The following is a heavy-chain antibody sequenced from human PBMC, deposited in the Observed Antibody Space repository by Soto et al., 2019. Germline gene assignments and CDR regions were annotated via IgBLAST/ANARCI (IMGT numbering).Heavy chain of an antibody. CDR1: GGSFSGYY. CDR2: INHSGST. V-gene: IGHV4-34*01. J-gene: IGHJ4*02. CDR3: ARESPTDY. Sequence: QVQLQQWGAGLLKPSETLSLTCAVYGGSFSGYYWSWIRQPPGKGLEWIGEINHSGSTNYNPSLKSRVTISVDTSKNHFSLKLSSVTAADTAVYYCARESPTDYWGQGTLVTVSS.